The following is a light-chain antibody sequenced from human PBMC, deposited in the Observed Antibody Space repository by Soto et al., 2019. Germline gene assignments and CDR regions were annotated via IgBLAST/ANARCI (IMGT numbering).Light chain of an antibody. Sequence: QSALTQPASVSGSPGQSITISCTGTSSDVGGGYNYVSWYQHHPGKAPKLMIYGVSNRPSGVSNRFSGSKSGNRASLTISGLQAEDEADYYCSSYTTSTTLIFGGGTQLTVL. V-gene: IGLV2-14*01. CDR1: SSDVGGGYNY. CDR2: GVS. CDR3: SSYTTSTTLI. J-gene: IGLJ7*01.